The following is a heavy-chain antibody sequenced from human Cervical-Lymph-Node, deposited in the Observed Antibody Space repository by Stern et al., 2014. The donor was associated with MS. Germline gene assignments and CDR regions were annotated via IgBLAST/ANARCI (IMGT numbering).Heavy chain of an antibody. CDR1: GFTFSDHY. J-gene: IGHJ3*02. CDR3: ARDRSGSRAFDI. V-gene: IGHV3-72*01. CDR2: TRNKANSYTT. D-gene: IGHD1-26*01. Sequence: EEQLVESGGGLVQPGGSLRLSCAASGFTFSDHYMDWVRQAPGKGLEWVGRTRNKANSYTTEYAASVKGRFTISRDDSKNSLYLQMNSLKTEDTAVYYCARDRSGSRAFDIWGQGTMVTVSS.